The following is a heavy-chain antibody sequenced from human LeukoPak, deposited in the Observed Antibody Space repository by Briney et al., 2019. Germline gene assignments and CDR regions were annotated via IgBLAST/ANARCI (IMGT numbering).Heavy chain of an antibody. Sequence: SETLSLTCTVSGGSLSSYYWSWIRQPPGKGLEWIGYIYYSGSTNYNPSLKSRVTTSVDTSKNQFSLKLSSVTAADTAVYYCARYVWGSYPTFEDYWGQGTLVTVSS. CDR1: GGSLSSYY. CDR2: IYYSGST. J-gene: IGHJ4*02. D-gene: IGHD3-16*02. V-gene: IGHV4-59*01. CDR3: ARYVWGSYPTFEDY.